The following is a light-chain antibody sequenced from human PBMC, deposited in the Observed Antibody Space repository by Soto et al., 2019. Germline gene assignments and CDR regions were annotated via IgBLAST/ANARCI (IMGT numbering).Light chain of an antibody. Sequence: QSALTQPASVSGSPGQSITISCTGTSNDIGSYNLVSWYQQHPGKAPKLIIYDVGDRPSGVSNRFSGSKSGNTASLTISGLQAEDEADYSCSSYSSTTTLAFGGGTKVTVL. CDR2: DVG. J-gene: IGLJ3*02. CDR1: SNDIGSYNL. V-gene: IGLV2-14*02. CDR3: SSYSSTTTLA.